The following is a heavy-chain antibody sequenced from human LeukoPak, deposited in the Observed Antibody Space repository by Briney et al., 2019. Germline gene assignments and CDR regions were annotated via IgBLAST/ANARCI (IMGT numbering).Heavy chain of an antibody. CDR1: GLTFSSYS. CDR2: ISSSSSYK. Sequence: GGSLRLSCVASGLTFSSYSMNWVRQAPGKGLEWVSSISSSSSYKYYTDSVNGRFTISRDNAKNSLYLQMNSLRAEDTAVYYCARSAAGTYYWGQGTLVTVSS. J-gene: IGHJ4*02. CDR3: ARSAAGTYY. V-gene: IGHV3-21*01. D-gene: IGHD1-1*01.